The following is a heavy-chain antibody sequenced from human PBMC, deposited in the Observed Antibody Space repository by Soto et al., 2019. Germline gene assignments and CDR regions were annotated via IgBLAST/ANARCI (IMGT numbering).Heavy chain of an antibody. V-gene: IGHV1-46*01. CDR3: AKYSSSWDTDY. CDR2: INPSGGST. J-gene: IGHJ4*02. CDR1: GYTFTSYY. D-gene: IGHD6-13*01. Sequence: ASVKVSCKASGYTFTSYYMHWVRQAPGQGLEWMGIINPSGGSTSYAQKFQGRDTISRDNSKNTLYLQMNSLRAEDTAVYYCAKYSSSWDTDYWGQGTLVTVSS.